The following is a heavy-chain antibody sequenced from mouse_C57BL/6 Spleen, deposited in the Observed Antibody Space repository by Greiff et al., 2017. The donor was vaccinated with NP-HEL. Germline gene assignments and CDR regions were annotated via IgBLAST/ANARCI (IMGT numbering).Heavy chain of an antibody. CDR1: GYTFTDYN. CDR3: TRGGSGPTGFAY. J-gene: IGHJ3*01. V-gene: IGHV1-22*01. CDR2: INPNNGGT. D-gene: IGHD3-2*02. Sequence: EVQLQQSGPELVKPGASVKMSCKASGYTFTDYNMHWVKQSHGKSLEWIGYINPNNGGTSYNQKFKGKATLTVNKPSSTAYMELRSLTSEDSAVYYCTRGGSGPTGFAYWGQGTLVTVSA.